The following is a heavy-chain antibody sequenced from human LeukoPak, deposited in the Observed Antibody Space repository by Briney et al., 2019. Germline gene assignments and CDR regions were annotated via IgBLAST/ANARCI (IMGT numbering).Heavy chain of an antibody. V-gene: IGHV3-23*01. J-gene: IGHJ3*02. D-gene: IGHD5-18*01. CDR2: ISGSGGST. CDR3: AKALHGYRDAFDI. Sequence: QPGGSLRLSCAASGFPFSSYGMSWVRQAPGKGLEWVSAISGSGGSTYYADSVKGRFTISRDNSKNTLYLQMNSLRAEDTAVYYCAKALHGYRDAFDIWGQGTMVTVSS. CDR1: GFPFSSYG.